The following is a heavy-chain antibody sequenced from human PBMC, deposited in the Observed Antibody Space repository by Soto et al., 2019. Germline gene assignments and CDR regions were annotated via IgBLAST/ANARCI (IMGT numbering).Heavy chain of an antibody. D-gene: IGHD3-10*01. J-gene: IGHJ5*02. CDR3: ARHSSGTSFDP. V-gene: IGHV4-39*01. Sequence: SETLSLTCNVSGVSMSIGTGYWGWIRQPPGKGLEWIGNIHYSGSTNSNNPSLKSRVAISVDTSKNEFSLKLSSVTAADTAVYYCARHSSGTSFDPWGQGTPVTVSS. CDR1: GVSMSIGTGY. CDR2: IHYSGST.